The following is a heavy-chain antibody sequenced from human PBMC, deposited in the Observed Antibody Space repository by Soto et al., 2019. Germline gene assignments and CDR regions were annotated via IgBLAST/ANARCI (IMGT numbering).Heavy chain of an antibody. J-gene: IGHJ5*02. V-gene: IGHV4-39*01. CDR1: GGSISSSSYY. CDR3: ARLMAVAALYNWFDP. Sequence: QLQLQESGPGLVKPSETLSLTCTVSGGSISSSSYYWGWIRQPPGKGLEWIGSIYYSGSTYYNPSRKSRVTISVDTSKNQFSLKLSSVTAADTAVYYCARLMAVAALYNWFDPWGQGTLVTVSS. D-gene: IGHD6-19*01. CDR2: IYYSGST.